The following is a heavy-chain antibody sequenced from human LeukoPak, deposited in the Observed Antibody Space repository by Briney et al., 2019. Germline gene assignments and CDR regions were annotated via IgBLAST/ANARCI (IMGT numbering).Heavy chain of an antibody. V-gene: IGHV3-21*01. CDR3: ARDKYSYGPLDYGDY. D-gene: IGHD5-18*01. CDR2: ISSSSSYI. J-gene: IGHJ4*02. Sequence: PGGSLRLSCAASGFTFSSYSMNWVRQAPGKGLEWVSSISSSSSYIYYADSVKGRFTIFRDNAKNSLYLQMNSLRAEETAVYYCARDKYSYGPLDYGDYWGQGTLVTVSS. CDR1: GFTFSSYS.